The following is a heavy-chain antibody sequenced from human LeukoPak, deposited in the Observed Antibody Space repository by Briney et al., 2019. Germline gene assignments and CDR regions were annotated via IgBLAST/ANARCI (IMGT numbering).Heavy chain of an antibody. CDR2: IKPDGSEK. V-gene: IGHV3-7*01. J-gene: IGHJ4*02. CDR3: ASQPAVVDLDY. D-gene: IGHD2-2*01. CDR1: GFFFSESW. Sequence: GGSLRLSCADSGFFFSESWMTWVPPAPGKGLEWVANIKPDGSEKSYVDSVKGRFTISRDNANNSLYLQMNSLRVEDTAVYYCASQPAVVDLDYWGQGTLVTVSS.